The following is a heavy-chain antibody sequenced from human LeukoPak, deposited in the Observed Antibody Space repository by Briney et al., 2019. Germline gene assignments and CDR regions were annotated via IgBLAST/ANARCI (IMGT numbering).Heavy chain of an antibody. J-gene: IGHJ3*02. CDR1: GYTFTSYY. CDR3: ARSGYSGYDRRSDDAFDI. CDR2: INPSGGST. V-gene: IGHV1-46*01. Sequence: ASVKVSCKASGYTFTSYYMHWVRQAPGQGLEWMGIINPSGGSTSYAQKFQGRVTMTRDTSTSTVYMELSSLRSEDTAVYYCARSGYSGYDRRSDDAFDIWGQGTMVTVSS. D-gene: IGHD5-12*01.